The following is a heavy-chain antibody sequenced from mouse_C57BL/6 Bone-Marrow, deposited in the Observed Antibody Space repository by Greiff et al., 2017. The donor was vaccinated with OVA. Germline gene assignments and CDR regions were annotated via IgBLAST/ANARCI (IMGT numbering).Heavy chain of an antibody. CDR1: GYSITSGYY. CDR3: ARGGGYYLFAY. Sequence: EVQLVESGPGLVKPSQSLSLTCSVTGYSITSGYYWNWLRQFPGNKLEWMGYISYDGSNNYNPSLKNRISITRDTSKNQFFLKLNSVTTEDTATYYCARGGGYYLFAYWGQGTLVTVSA. D-gene: IGHD2-3*01. J-gene: IGHJ3*01. CDR2: ISYDGSN. V-gene: IGHV3-6*01.